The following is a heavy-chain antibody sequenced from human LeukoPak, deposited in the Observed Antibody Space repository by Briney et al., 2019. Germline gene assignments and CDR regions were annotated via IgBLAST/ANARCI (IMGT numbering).Heavy chain of an antibody. V-gene: IGHV3-7*01. CDR1: GFTFSTYW. CDR2: IKKDGSEK. J-gene: IGHJ4*02. D-gene: IGHD3-10*01. Sequence: PGGSLRLSCAASGFTFSTYWMSWVRQAPGKGLEWVANIKKDGSEKYYVDSVKGRFTISRDNAKNSLYLQMSSLRVEDTTVYYCAREKHYYGSVVDYWGQGTLVTVSS. CDR3: AREKHYYGSVVDY.